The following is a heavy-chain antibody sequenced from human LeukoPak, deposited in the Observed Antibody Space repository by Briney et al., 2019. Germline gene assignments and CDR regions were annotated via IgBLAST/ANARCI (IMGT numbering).Heavy chain of an antibody. CDR2: IRYDGSNK. D-gene: IGHD3-10*01. Sequence: PGGSLRLSCAASGFTFSSYGMHWVRQAPGKGLEWVAFIRYDGSNKYYADSVKGRFTISRDNSKNTLYLQMNSLRAEDTAVYYCAKVFKIMVRGVPFSDYWGQGTLVTVSS. CDR3: AKVFKIMVRGVPFSDY. CDR1: GFTFSSYG. J-gene: IGHJ4*02. V-gene: IGHV3-30*02.